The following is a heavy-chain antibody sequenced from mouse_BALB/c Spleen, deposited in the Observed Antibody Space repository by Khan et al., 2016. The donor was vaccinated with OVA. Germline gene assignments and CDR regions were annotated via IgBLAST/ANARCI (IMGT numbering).Heavy chain of an antibody. Sequence: QVQLKESGPGLVAPSQSLSITCTISGFSLTNYGVHWVRQPPGKGLEWLVVICSDGSTTYNSALNSRLTTNNDNAKNQVILEMNRLQTDDTAMYFGARQPYYHYKLMDYWGQGTSVTVSS. J-gene: IGHJ4*01. CDR3: ARQPYYHYKLMDY. CDR2: ICSDGST. CDR1: GFSLTNYG. D-gene: IGHD2-4*01. V-gene: IGHV2-6-1*01.